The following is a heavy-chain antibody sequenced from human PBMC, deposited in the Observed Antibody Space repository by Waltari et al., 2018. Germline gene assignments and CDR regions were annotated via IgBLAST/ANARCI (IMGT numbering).Heavy chain of an antibody. CDR2: ISSDGTNK. CDR3: ARDSVGYSYGDY. V-gene: IGHV3-30*04. J-gene: IGHJ4*02. D-gene: IGHD5-18*01. CDR1: GLPFGSSP. Sequence: QVQLVESGGGVVQPGGSLRLSCAASGLPFGSSPMPWVRQAPGKGLEWVAVISSDGTNKYYADSVKGRFTISRDNSKNTLYLQMNSLRAEDTAVYYCARDSVGYSYGDYWGQGTLVTVSS.